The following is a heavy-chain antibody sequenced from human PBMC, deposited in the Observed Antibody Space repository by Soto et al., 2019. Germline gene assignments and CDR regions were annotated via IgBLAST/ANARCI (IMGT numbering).Heavy chain of an antibody. V-gene: IGHV3-23*01. CDR2: ISGSGGST. J-gene: IGHJ4*02. CDR3: AKGAISLRFLEWLSLTLDY. CDR1: GFTFSSYA. D-gene: IGHD3-3*01. Sequence: VGSLRLSCAASGFTFSSYAMSWGRQAPGKGLEWVSAISGSGGSTYYADSVKGRFTISRDNSKNTLYLQMNSLRAEDTAVYYCAKGAISLRFLEWLSLTLDYWGQGTLVTVSS.